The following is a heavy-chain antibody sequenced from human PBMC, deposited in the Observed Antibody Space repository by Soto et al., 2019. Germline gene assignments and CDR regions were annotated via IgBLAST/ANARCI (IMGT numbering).Heavy chain of an antibody. D-gene: IGHD3-16*01. V-gene: IGHV4-34*01. CDR1: GGSFSGYY. Sequence: SETLSLTCAVYGGSFSGYYWSWIRQPPGKGLEWIGEINHSGGTNYNPSLKSRVTISVDTSKKQFSLKLSSVTAAETAVYYCGSGVSGAPGYYCGQRSLVTVSA. J-gene: IGHJ4*02. CDR3: GSGVSGAPGYY. CDR2: INHSGGT.